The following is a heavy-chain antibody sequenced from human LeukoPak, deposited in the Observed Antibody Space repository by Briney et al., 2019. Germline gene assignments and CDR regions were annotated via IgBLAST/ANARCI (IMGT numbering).Heavy chain of an antibody. CDR1: GYTFTGYY. CDR3: ARRGFSSGWVSYYYYMDV. Sequence: ASVKVSCKASGYTFTGYYMHWVRQAPGQGLEWMGWINPNSGGTNYAQKFQGRVTMTRDTSISTAYMELSRLRSDDTAVYYCARRGFSSGWVSYYYYMDVWGKGTTVTISS. CDR2: INPNSGGT. J-gene: IGHJ6*03. V-gene: IGHV1-2*02. D-gene: IGHD6-19*01.